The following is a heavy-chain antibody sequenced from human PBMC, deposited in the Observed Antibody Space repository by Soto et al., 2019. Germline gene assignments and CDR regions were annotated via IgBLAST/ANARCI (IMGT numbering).Heavy chain of an antibody. CDR3: ARVSPPDYYDSSGYYYLFEY. V-gene: IGHV4-30-4*01. CDR1: GGSISSGAYY. J-gene: IGHJ4*02. CDR2: IYYSGST. Sequence: QVQLQESGPGLVKPSQTLSLTCTVSGGSISSGAYYWSWIRQPPGKGLEWIGYIYYSGSTYYNPSLESRVTISVDTSKNQFSLKLSSVTAADTAVYYCARVSPPDYYDSSGYYYLFEYWGQGTLVTVSS. D-gene: IGHD3-22*01.